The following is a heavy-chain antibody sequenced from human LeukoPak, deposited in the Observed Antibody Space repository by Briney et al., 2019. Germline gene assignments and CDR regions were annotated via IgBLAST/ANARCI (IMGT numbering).Heavy chain of an antibody. Sequence: GGSLRLSCAASGFTFSSYGFYWVRQPPGKGLEWVALIWFDGSKKYYADSVKGRFTISRDSAKNTLYLQMNSLRAEDTAVYYCARILGTDEGADYWGQGTLVTVSS. D-gene: IGHD1-26*01. J-gene: IGHJ4*02. CDR2: IWFDGSKK. CDR3: ARILGTDEGADY. CDR1: GFTFSSYG. V-gene: IGHV3-33*07.